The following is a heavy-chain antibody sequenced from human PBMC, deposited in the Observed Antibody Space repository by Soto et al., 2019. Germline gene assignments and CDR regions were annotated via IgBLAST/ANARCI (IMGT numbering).Heavy chain of an antibody. CDR1: GFSFSSYA. CDR3: AKEQDRYYFDSNAYTTDY. Sequence: GGSLRLSCAASGFSFSSYAMSWVRQAPGRGLEWVSGISGRGDTTYYADSVKGRFTISRDNSKNTLYLQMNSLRAEDTAVYSCAKEQDRYYFDSNAYTTDYWGQGTLVTVSS. V-gene: IGHV3-23*01. CDR2: ISGRGDTT. D-gene: IGHD3-22*01. J-gene: IGHJ4*02.